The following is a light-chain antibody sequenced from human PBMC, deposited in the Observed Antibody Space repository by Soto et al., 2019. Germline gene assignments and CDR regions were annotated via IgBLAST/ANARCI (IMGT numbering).Light chain of an antibody. CDR2: DDS. CDR1: KIGSKS. J-gene: IGLJ3*02. V-gene: IGLV3-21*02. CDR3: QVWDSSSEHVV. Sequence: SYDLTQPPSVSVAPGQTARISCGGEKIGSKSVHWYQQKAGQTPELVVYDDSVRPSGIPERFSGSNSGNTASLTITRVEGGDEADYYCQVWDSSSEHVVFGGGTKLTVL.